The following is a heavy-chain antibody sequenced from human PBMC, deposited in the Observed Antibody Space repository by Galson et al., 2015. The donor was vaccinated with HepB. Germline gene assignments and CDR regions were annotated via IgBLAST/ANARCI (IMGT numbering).Heavy chain of an antibody. CDR2: IYSGGST. D-gene: IGHD2-2*01. CDR1: GFTVSSYY. J-gene: IGHJ2*01. CDR3: ARSDCSSISCYFDL. V-gene: IGHV3-53*01. Sequence: SLRLSCAASGFTVSSYYMSWVRQAPGKGLEWVSVIYSGGSTYYADSVKGRFTISRDNSKNTLYLQMNSLRAEDTAVYYCARSDCSSISCYFDLWGRGTLVTVSS.